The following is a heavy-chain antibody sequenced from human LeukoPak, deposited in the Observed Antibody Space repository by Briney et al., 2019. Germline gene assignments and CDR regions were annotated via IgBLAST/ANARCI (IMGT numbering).Heavy chain of an antibody. D-gene: IGHD6-13*01. J-gene: IGHJ4*02. CDR1: GFTFRCYH. Sequence: GGALSLPCAASGFTFRCYHMSWVRPGPGKGVEGGSHISGSDGKIYYADSVKGRFTISRVNAKNTLELQMHTLRAEDPAVFYCATHPLLAAAGPPADWGERTLVS. CDR3: ATHPLLAAAGPPAD. CDR2: ISGSDGKI. V-gene: IGHV3-23*01.